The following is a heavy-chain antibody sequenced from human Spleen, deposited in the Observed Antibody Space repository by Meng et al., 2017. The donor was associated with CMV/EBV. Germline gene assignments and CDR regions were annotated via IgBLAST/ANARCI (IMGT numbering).Heavy chain of an antibody. D-gene: IGHD1-1*01. V-gene: IGHV1-69*05. Sequence: SVKVSCKASGYTFNSYGISWVRQAPGQGLEWMGGIIPIFGTTNYGQNFQGRVTITTDESTTTSYLELSSLRSDDTAVYYCASGGERPAMTLPHFYYGLDVWGQGTTVTVSS. CDR2: IIPIFGTT. CDR1: GYTFNSYG. CDR3: ASGGERPAMTLPHFYYGLDV. J-gene: IGHJ6*02.